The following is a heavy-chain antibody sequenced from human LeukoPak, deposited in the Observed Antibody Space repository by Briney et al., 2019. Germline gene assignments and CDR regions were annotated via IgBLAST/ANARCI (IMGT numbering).Heavy chain of an antibody. J-gene: IGHJ4*02. CDR1: GFTVSSNC. CDR3: ARLYEGDYYGSGSYYWDYFDY. Sequence: GGSLRLSCAASGFTVSSNCMSWVRQAPGKGLEWVSVIYSSGSTYYADSVKGRFTISRDNSKNTLYLQMNSLRAEDTAVYYCARLYEGDYYGSGSYYWDYFDYWGQGTLVTVSS. V-gene: IGHV3-66*01. D-gene: IGHD3-10*01. CDR2: IYSSGST.